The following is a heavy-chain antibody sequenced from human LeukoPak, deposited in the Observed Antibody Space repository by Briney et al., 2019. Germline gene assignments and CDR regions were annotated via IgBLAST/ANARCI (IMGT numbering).Heavy chain of an antibody. Sequence: GSVKVSCKASVYTFAGYYIHWVLRAPGQGLEWLGWINSEKGDTKSAQKFRDRVIMTTDTSLTTAYIEVINLSSDDTAVYYCTRSPWDCSSGDCYSNINFDYWGQGSLVTVSS. D-gene: IGHD2-21*01. CDR2: INSEKGDT. CDR1: VYTFAGYY. V-gene: IGHV1-2*02. J-gene: IGHJ4*02. CDR3: TRSPWDCSSGDCYSNINFDY.